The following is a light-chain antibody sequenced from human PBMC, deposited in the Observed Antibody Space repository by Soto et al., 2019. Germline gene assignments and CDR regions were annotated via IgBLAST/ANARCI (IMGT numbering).Light chain of an antibody. CDR2: QVT. Sequence: QSALTQPASVSGSPGQSITISCTGTSSDVAGYNYISWYQQLPGKVPKLLIYQVTIRPSGISNRFSGSKSGNTASLTISGLQAEDEAYYYCTSFSSSTSLYVFGTGTKV. V-gene: IGLV2-14*01. J-gene: IGLJ1*01. CDR1: SSDVAGYNY. CDR3: TSFSSSTSLYV.